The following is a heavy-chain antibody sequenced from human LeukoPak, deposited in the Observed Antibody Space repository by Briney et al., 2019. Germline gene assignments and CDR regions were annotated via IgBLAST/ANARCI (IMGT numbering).Heavy chain of an antibody. D-gene: IGHD3-3*01. CDR3: ARDERLLSFLK. V-gene: IGHV3-30*03. Sequence: GGSLRLSCAASGFTFNNYGMHWVRQAPGKGLEWVAVISYDGPNKYYADSVRGRFTISRDNSKNTLYLQMNSLRAEDTAIYYCARDERLLSFLKWGQGTLVTVSS. CDR1: GFTFNNYG. J-gene: IGHJ4*02. CDR2: ISYDGPNK.